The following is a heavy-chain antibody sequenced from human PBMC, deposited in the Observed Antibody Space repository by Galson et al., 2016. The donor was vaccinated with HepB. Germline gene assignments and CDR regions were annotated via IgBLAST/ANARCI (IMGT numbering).Heavy chain of an antibody. D-gene: IGHD6-19*01. J-gene: IGHJ6*04. CDR2: IYTAGDT. V-gene: IGHV3-13*01. CDR1: GFSFSNYD. CDR3: VRGSYTSDWYRTSAYDFGLDV. Sequence: SLRLSCAASGFSFSNYDMYWVRQAPGKGLEWVSSIYTAGDTYYEDSVEGRFTVSRENAKDSLYLHMNSLRAGDTAVYYRVRGSYTSDWYRTSAYDFGLDVWGKGTPVTVSS.